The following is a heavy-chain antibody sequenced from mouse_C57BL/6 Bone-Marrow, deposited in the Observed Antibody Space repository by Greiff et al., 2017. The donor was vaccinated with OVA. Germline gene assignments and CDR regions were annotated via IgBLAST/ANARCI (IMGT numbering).Heavy chain of an antibody. CDR2: ISDGGSYT. CDR1: GFTFSSYA. J-gene: IGHJ4*01. CDR3: ARDGLPYAMDD. Sequence: EVMLVESGGGLVKPGGSLKLSCAASGFTFSSYAMSWVRQTPEKRLEWVATISDGGSYTYYPDNVKGRFTISRDNAKNNLYLQMSHLKSEDTAMYYCARDGLPYAMDDWGQGTSVTVSS. V-gene: IGHV5-4*01.